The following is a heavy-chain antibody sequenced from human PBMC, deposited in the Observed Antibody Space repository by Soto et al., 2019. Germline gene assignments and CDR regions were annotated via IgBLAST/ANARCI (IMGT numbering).Heavy chain of an antibody. Sequence: ASVKVSCKASGDTFNIYAVNWVRQAPGQGLEWMGGIIPIFGAANYAQKFQGRVTITADESTSTAYMELSSLRSEDTAVYYCARDSGGMDVWGQGTTVTVS. CDR1: GDTFNIYA. J-gene: IGHJ6*02. CDR3: ARDSGGMDV. CDR2: IIPIFGAA. V-gene: IGHV1-69*13.